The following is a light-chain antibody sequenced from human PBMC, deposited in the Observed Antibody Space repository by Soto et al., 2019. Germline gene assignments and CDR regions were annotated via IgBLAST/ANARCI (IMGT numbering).Light chain of an antibody. CDR3: QQYGSSLWT. J-gene: IGKJ1*01. V-gene: IGKV3-20*01. Sequence: EIVLTQSPGTLSLSPGERATLSCRASQSVSSSYLAWYQQRPGQAPRLVMYAASSRGNGIPDRFSGGGSGTDFTRTISRLEPEGCVVYCCQQYGSSLWTFGQGTKVEIK. CDR2: AAS. CDR1: QSVSSSY.